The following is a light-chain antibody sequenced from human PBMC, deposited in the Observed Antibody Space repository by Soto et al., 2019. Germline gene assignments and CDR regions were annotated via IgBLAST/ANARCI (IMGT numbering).Light chain of an antibody. CDR1: SSNIGSNY. Sequence: QSVLTQPPSASGTPGQRVTISCSGSSSNIGSNYVYWYQQLPGTAPKLLIYRNNQRPSGVPARFSGSKSGTAASLAISGLRYEDESDYYCAAWDDSLSGQGVFGGGTKLTVL. CDR2: RNN. J-gene: IGLJ2*01. CDR3: AAWDDSLSGQGV. V-gene: IGLV1-47*01.